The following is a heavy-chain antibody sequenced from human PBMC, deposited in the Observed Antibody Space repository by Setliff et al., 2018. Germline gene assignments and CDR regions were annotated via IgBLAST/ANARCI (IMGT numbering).Heavy chain of an antibody. Sequence: GGSLRLSCAASGFTFSNYAISWIRQAPGKGLEWVANIKQDGSEKYYVDSVKGRFSISRDNAKNSLYLQMNSLRAEDTAVYYCARDPHFDSWGQGTLVTVSS. J-gene: IGHJ4*02. V-gene: IGHV3-7*01. CDR1: GFTFSNYA. CDR2: IKQDGSEK. CDR3: ARDPHFDS.